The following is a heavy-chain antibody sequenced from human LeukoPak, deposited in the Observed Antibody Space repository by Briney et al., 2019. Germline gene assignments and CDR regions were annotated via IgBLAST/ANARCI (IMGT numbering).Heavy chain of an antibody. Sequence: SQTLSLTCTVSVGSISSGNYYYSWIRQSAGKGMEWIGNIYMSWSTRYNPSLMSRVAMSVDTSKNQFSLKISSATAADTAVYYCARDWGIAAATPYYFDHWGQGILVTVSS. CDR3: ARDWGIAAATPYYFDH. V-gene: IGHV4-61*09. CDR2: IYMSWST. D-gene: IGHD6-13*01. CDR1: VGSISSGNYY. J-gene: IGHJ4*02.